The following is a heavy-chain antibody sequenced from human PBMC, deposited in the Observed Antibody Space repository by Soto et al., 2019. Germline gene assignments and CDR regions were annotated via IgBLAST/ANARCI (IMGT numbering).Heavy chain of an antibody. Sequence: LRLSCAASGFTFSSYSMNWVRQAPGKGLEWVSSISSSSSYIYYADSVKGRFTISRDNAKNSLYLQMNSLRAEDTAVYYCARDQMATYYYYGMDVWGQGTTVTVSS. CDR2: ISSSSSYI. CDR3: ARDQMATYYYYGMDV. CDR1: GFTFSSYS. D-gene: IGHD2-8*01. J-gene: IGHJ6*02. V-gene: IGHV3-21*01.